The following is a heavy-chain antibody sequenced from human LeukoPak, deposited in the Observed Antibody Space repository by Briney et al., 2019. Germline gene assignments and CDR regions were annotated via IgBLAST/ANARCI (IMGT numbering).Heavy chain of an antibody. D-gene: IGHD6-19*01. V-gene: IGHV3-30*18. CDR2: ISYDGSNK. CDR1: GCTFSSYG. Sequence: GVSRRRSCAASGCTFSSYGMHWVRQAPGKGLDWVAVISYDGSNKYYADSVKGRFTISRDNSKNTLYLQMNSLRAEDTAAYYCAKDSSGWLVDYWGQGTLVTVSS. J-gene: IGHJ4*02. CDR3: AKDSSGWLVDY.